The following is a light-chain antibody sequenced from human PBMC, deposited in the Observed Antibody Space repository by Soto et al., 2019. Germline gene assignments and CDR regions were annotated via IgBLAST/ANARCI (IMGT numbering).Light chain of an antibody. CDR3: RLYLGGGIWV. CDR1: SGPVFTSSY. V-gene: IGLV8-61*01. CDR2: NTN. Sequence: QTVVTHEPSFSVSPGGTVTLTCGLSSGPVFTSSYPNWYQQTPGQAPRTLIFNTNNRSSGVPDRFSGSILGDKAALPITGAQEDDESYYDCRLYLGGGIWVFGGGTKRTGL. J-gene: IGLJ3*02.